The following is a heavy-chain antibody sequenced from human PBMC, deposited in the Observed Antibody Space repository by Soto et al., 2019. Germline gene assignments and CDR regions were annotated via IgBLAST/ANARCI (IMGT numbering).Heavy chain of an antibody. Sequence: PGGSLRLSCGVSGFTFRSYAMYWVRQAPGKGLEWVAVITHDASQKYYADYVKGRFTISRDNSKNTLYLLMNSLRTEDTDVYYCAREYDSSGYGYDAFDIWGQGTMVTVSS. D-gene: IGHD3-22*01. CDR3: AREYDSSGYGYDAFDI. V-gene: IGHV3-30*04. J-gene: IGHJ3*02. CDR2: ITHDASQK. CDR1: GFTFRSYA.